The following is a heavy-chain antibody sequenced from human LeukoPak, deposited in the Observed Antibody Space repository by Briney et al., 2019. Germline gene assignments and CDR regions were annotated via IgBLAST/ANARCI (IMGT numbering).Heavy chain of an antibody. CDR3: ASRSGYDSYYYGMDV. J-gene: IGHJ6*02. Sequence: ASVKVSCKASGYTFTSYYMHWVRQAPGQGLEWMGIINPSGGSTSYAQKFQGRVTITADDSTSTAYMELSSLRSEDTAVYYCASRSGYDSYYYGMDVWGQGTTVTVSS. V-gene: IGHV1-46*01. D-gene: IGHD5-12*01. CDR2: INPSGGST. CDR1: GYTFTSYY.